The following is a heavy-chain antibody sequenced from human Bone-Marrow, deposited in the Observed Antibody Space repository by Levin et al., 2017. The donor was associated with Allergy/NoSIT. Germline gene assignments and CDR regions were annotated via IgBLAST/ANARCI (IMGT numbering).Heavy chain of an antibody. D-gene: IGHD3-10*01. Sequence: GGSLRLSCAASGFTVSSNYMSWVRQAPGKGLEWVSVIYSGGSTYYADSVKGRFTISRDNSKNTLYLQMNSLRAEDTAVYYCARDYTRGEVAFDIWGQGTMVTVSS. J-gene: IGHJ3*02. V-gene: IGHV3-53*01. CDR2: IYSGGST. CDR1: GFTVSSNY. CDR3: ARDYTRGEVAFDI.